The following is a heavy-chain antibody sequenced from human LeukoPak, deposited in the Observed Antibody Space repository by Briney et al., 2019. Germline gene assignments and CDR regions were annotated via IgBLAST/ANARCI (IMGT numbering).Heavy chain of an antibody. CDR1: GGSFSGYY. CDR3: ARATARPLDY. D-gene: IGHD2-21*02. J-gene: IGHJ4*02. V-gene: IGHV4-34*01. Sequence: PSETLSLTRAVYGGSFSGYYWSWIRQPPGKGLEWIGEINHSGSTNYNPSLKSRVTISVDTSKNQFSLKLSSVTAADTAVYYCARATARPLDYWGQGTLVTVSS. CDR2: INHSGST.